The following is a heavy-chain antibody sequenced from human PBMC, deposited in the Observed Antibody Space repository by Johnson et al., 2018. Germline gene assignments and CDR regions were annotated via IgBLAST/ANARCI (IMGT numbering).Heavy chain of an antibody. V-gene: IGHV4-59*12. Sequence: QVQLQESGPGLVKHSETLSLTCTVSSGSITRDYWSWTRQPPGTGLEWIGYMSYRGNTHYNPSLKRRVILPLDTSKHQFSLKLNSVTAADTAVYYCVRDGDAYVGGECFYDAFHIWGQVTMVTVSS. CDR3: VRDGDAYVGGECFYDAFHI. CDR2: MSYRGNT. CDR1: SGSITRDY. D-gene: IGHD2-21*01. J-gene: IGHJ3*02.